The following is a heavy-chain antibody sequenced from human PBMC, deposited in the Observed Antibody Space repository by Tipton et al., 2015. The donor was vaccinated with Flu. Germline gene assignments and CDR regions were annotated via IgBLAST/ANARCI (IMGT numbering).Heavy chain of an antibody. CDR3: AREIRNSDWTLDYYGMDV. D-gene: IGHD1-1*01. V-gene: IGHV3-30*12. Sequence: RSLRLSCAASGFTFSNYGMHWLRQAAGKGLEWVSFISYDGRNKYYADSMRGRFTISRDNSNNMVHLQMNSLTVDDTAVYFCAREIRNSDWTLDYYGMDVWGQGTTVIVSS. J-gene: IGHJ6*02. CDR1: GFTFSNYG. CDR2: ISYDGRNK.